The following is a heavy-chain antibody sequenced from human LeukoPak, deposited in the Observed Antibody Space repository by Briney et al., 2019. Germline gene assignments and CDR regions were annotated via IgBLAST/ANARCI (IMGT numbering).Heavy chain of an antibody. Sequence: ASVKVSCKASGYTFTSYYMHWVRQAPGQGLEWMGIINPSGGDTTYAQKFQGRLSMTRDMSTSTVYMELSSLRSEDTAVYYCARTFYEQMPHFDYWGQGTLVTVSS. D-gene: IGHD3-16*01. V-gene: IGHV1-46*01. J-gene: IGHJ4*02. CDR2: INPSGGDT. CDR3: ARTFYEQMPHFDY. CDR1: GYTFTSYY.